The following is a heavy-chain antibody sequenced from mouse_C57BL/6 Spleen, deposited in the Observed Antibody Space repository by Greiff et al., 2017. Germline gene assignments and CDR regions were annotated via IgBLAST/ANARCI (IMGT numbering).Heavy chain of an antibody. Sequence: QVQLQQPGAELVKPGASVKLSCKASGYTFTSYWMHWVKQRPGQGLEWIGMIHPNSGSTNYNEKFKSKATLTVDKSSSTAYMQLSSLTSEDSAVYYCARGVDSSGYGYYAMDYWGQGTSVTVSS. V-gene: IGHV1-64*01. D-gene: IGHD3-2*02. J-gene: IGHJ4*01. CDR2: IHPNSGST. CDR3: ARGVDSSGYGYYAMDY. CDR1: GYTFTSYW.